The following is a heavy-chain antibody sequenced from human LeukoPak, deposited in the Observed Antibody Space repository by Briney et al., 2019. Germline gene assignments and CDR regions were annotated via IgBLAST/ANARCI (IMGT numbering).Heavy chain of an antibody. Sequence: GGSLRLSCAASGFTFSSYAMIWVRQAPGKGLEWVSGISGSGGSTHYADSVKGRLTISRDNSKNTLFLQINSLRAEDTAVYYCAKQVGPTIDYWGQGTLVTVSS. D-gene: IGHD1-26*01. CDR1: GFTFSSYA. J-gene: IGHJ4*02. CDR2: ISGSGGST. V-gene: IGHV3-23*01. CDR3: AKQVGPTIDY.